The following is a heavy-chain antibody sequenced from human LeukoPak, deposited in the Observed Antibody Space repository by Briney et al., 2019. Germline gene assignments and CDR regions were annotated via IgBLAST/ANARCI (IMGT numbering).Heavy chain of an antibody. Sequence: GGSLRLSCAASGFTFSTYAMTWVRQARGKGLEWVSTIGGRGGSTSYADSGKGRLTLSRDNSKSTLYLQMNSLRVEDTAVYYCAKDLSGSGRLYDYWGQGTLVTVCS. CDR2: IGGRGGST. D-gene: IGHD3-10*01. CDR3: AKDLSGSGRLYDY. J-gene: IGHJ4*02. V-gene: IGHV3-23*01. CDR1: GFTFSTYA.